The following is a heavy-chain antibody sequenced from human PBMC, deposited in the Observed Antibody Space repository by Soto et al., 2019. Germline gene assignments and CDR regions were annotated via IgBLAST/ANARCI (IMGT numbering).Heavy chain of an antibody. V-gene: IGHV1-18*01. D-gene: IGHD3-22*01. CDR2: ISAYSGNT. CDR1: GYTFSSYG. Sequence: QVQLVQSGAEVKKPGASVKVSCKTYGYTFSSYGLSWVRQAPGQGLEWMGWISAYSGNTVYTQRCKGRLTMATDTSTATAYMELRSLRSDDTAVYYCARDFYESSGYCDYWGQGTLVTVSS. CDR3: ARDFYESSGYCDY. J-gene: IGHJ4*02.